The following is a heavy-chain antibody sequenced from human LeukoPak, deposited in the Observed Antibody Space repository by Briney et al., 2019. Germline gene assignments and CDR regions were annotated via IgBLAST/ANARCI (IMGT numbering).Heavy chain of an antibody. CDR1: GGSVGSYY. D-gene: IGHD3-10*01. J-gene: IGHJ6*03. CDR3: ARASSSGTRISGYYYYMDV. CDR2: IYNSGTT. Sequence: PSETLSLTCSVSGGSVGSYYWSWIRQSPGKGLEWIGDIYNSGTTDSNPSLKSRVTMSVDTSKSQFSLRLSAVTAADSAVYYCARASSSGTRISGYYYYMDVWGTGTTVSVSS. V-gene: IGHV4-4*09.